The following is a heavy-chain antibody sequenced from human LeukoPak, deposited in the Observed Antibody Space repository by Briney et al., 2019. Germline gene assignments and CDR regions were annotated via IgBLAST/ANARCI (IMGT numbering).Heavy chain of an antibody. Sequence: PGGSLRLSCAASGCTFDDYDMSWVRKVPGKGLEWVSVITWNDDKTGYADSVKVRFAITRDNTRNSLYLQMSSLRAEDTALYYCARDPFCSSTAGCYFEDWFDPWGPGTLVIVSS. CDR2: ITWNDDKT. J-gene: IGHJ5*02. CDR3: ARDPFCSSTAGCYFEDWFDP. D-gene: IGHD2-2*01. V-gene: IGHV3-20*04. CDR1: GCTFDDYD.